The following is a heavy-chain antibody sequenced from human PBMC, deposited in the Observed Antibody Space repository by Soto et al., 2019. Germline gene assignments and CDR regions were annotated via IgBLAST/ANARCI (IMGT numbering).Heavy chain of an antibody. CDR2: IDPSDPYT. Sequence: AEAMKISCKGSGYSFTSYWISWLRPMPGEGLEWMVRIDPSDPYTSYTPSFQGHVTISADKSISSAYMELSRLRSINTAVYYCGRVRRTGTRKVGMDVWGQGTTVTVSS. V-gene: IGHV5-10-1*01. CDR3: GRVRRTGTRKVGMDV. D-gene: IGHD1-1*01. CDR1: GYSFTSYW. J-gene: IGHJ6*02.